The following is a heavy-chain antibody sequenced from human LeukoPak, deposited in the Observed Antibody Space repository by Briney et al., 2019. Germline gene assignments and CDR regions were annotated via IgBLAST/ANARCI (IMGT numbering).Heavy chain of an antibody. Sequence: PGGSLRLSCAVSGFPFSTSAVTWVRQAPGKGLEWVSSIYGSGGGTTYADSVKGRFTISRDNSKNTLYLQMNSLRAEDTAVYYCARRRYYGSGSYYIWFDPWGQGTLVTVSS. V-gene: IGHV3-23*01. D-gene: IGHD3-10*01. J-gene: IGHJ5*02. CDR2: IYGSGGGT. CDR1: GFPFSTSA. CDR3: ARRRYYGSGSYYIWFDP.